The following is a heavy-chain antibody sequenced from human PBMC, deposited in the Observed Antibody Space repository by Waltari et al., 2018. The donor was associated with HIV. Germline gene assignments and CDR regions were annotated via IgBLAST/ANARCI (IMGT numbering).Heavy chain of an antibody. J-gene: IGHJ4*02. CDR2: IWYDGTDE. V-gene: IGHV3-33*01. D-gene: IGHD5-18*01. CDR3: ARERGYTSPFDY. CDR1: GFTFRSYG. Sequence: QVQLVESGGGVVEPGRSLRLTCATSGFTFRSYGIHWVRKAPGKGLEWVAVIWYDGTDEYYVDSVKGRFTISRDNSKNTVYLQMSSLRAEDTGVYFCARERGYTSPFDYWGQGTLVTVSS.